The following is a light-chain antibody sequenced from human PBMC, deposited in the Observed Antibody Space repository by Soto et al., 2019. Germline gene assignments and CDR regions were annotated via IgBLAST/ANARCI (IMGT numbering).Light chain of an antibody. V-gene: IGKV1-5*01. J-gene: IGKJ2*02. CDR1: QSITRW. CDR3: QQYNLFSWCT. CDR2: DAS. Sequence: DIQMTQSPSTLSASVGDRVTITCRASQSITRWLAWYQQKPGKDPKLLIYDASSLESGVPSRFSGSGSWTEFSLTISSLQPDDFATYYCQQYNLFSWCTFGQGTKLEIK.